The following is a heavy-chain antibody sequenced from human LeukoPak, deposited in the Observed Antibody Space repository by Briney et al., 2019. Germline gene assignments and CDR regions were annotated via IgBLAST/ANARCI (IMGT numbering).Heavy chain of an antibody. CDR3: AKDLNDASDY. J-gene: IGHJ4*02. Sequence: GGSLRLSCAASGFTFSSYGMHWVRQAPGKGLEWVAVISYGGSNKYYADSVKGRFTISRDNSKNTLYLQMNSLRAEDTAVYYCAKDLNDASDYWGQGTLVTVSS. V-gene: IGHV3-30*18. CDR2: ISYGGSNK. CDR1: GFTFSSYG. D-gene: IGHD1-1*01.